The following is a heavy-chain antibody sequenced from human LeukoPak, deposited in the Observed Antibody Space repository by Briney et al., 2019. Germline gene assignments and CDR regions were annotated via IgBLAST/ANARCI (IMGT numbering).Heavy chain of an antibody. CDR2: ISSSSSYI. Sequence: PGGSLRLSCAPSGFTFSSYSMNWVRHAPGKGLEWVSSISSSSSYIYYADSVKGRFTISRDNAKNTLYLRMNSLRAEDTAVYYCARGEYQLLYVLDYWGQGTLVTVSS. CDR3: ARGEYQLLYVLDY. CDR1: GFTFSSYS. D-gene: IGHD2-2*02. J-gene: IGHJ4*02. V-gene: IGHV3-21*01.